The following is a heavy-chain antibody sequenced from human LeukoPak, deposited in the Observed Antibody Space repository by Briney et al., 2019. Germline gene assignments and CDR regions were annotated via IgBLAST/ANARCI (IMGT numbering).Heavy chain of an antibody. J-gene: IGHJ5*02. CDR1: GYPLTELS. V-gene: IGHV1-24*01. D-gene: IGHD6-13*01. CDR3: ATAILKISSWYRLALQNWFDP. Sequence: ASVKVPCRVSGYPLTELSMHWVRQAPGKGLEGMGGFDPEDGETIYAQKFQGRVTMTEDTSTDTAYMELSSLRSEDTAVYYCATAILKISSWYRLALQNWFDPWGQGTLVTVSS. CDR2: FDPEDGET.